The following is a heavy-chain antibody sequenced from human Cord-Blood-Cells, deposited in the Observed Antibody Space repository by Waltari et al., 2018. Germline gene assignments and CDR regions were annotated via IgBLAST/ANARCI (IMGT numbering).Heavy chain of an antibody. D-gene: IGHD5-18*01. Sequence: EVQLVESGGGLVQPGGSLRLSCGASGLTFRSYAMSWVRQATGKGLEWVSAISGSGGSTYYADSVKGRFTISRDNSKNTLYLQMNSLRAEDTAVYYCAKSNTAMVDYWGQGTLVTVSS. CDR3: AKSNTAMVDY. CDR2: ISGSGGST. V-gene: IGHV3-23*04. CDR1: GLTFRSYA. J-gene: IGHJ4*02.